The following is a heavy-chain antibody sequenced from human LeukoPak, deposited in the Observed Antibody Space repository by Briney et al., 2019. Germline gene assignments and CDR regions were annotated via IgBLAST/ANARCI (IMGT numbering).Heavy chain of an antibody. CDR2: IKQDGSEK. J-gene: IGHJ6*03. V-gene: IGHV3-7*01. Sequence: GGSLRLSCAASEFTFSSYWMSWVRQAPGKGLEWVANIKQDGSEKYYVDSVKGRFTISRDNAKNSLYLQMNSLRAEDTAVYYCARDLGPGKYYYYYIEVWGKGTTVTVSS. CDR3: ARDLGPGKYYYYYIEV. CDR1: EFTFSSYW.